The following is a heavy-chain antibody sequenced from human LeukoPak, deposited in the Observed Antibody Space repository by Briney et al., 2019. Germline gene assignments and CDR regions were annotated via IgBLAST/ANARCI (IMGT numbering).Heavy chain of an antibody. CDR3: ARHPRVVGNATRQYYFDY. CDR2: ISSSGSTI. J-gene: IGHJ4*02. V-gene: IGHV3-48*03. Sequence: GGSLGLSCAASGFTFSSYEMNWVRQAPGKGLEWVSYISSSGSTIYYADSVKGRLTISRDNAKNSLYLQMNSLRVEDTAVYYCARHPRVVGNATRQYYFDYWGQGTLVTVSS. CDR1: GFTFSSYE. D-gene: IGHD2-2*01.